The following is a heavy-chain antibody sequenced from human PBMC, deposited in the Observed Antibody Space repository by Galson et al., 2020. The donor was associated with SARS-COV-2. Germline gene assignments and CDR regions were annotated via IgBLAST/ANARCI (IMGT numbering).Heavy chain of an antibody. Sequence: SLKISCAVSGSTSTDFGMHWVRQVPGKGLEWVSGIIWNSGATGYADSVKGRFTISIDNAKNSLYLQMNSLRVEDTALYYCGKDLSPGGLESWGQGTLVTVSS. CDR1: GSTSTDFG. V-gene: IGHV3-9*02. CDR3: GKDLSPGGLES. CDR2: IIWNSGAT. J-gene: IGHJ4*02.